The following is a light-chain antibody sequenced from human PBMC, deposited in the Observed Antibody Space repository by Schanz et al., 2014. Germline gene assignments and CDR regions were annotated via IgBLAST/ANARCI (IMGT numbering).Light chain of an antibody. CDR1: SSDIGNYDY. CDR3: CSDAGRITHMV. V-gene: IGLV2-8*01. Sequence: QSALTQPPSASGSPGQSVTISCTGTSSDIGNYDYVSWYQQHPGKAPKLIIYEVTNRPSGVPDRFSGSKSGITASLTFSGLQAEDEADYYCCSDAGRITHMVFGGGTKLTV. CDR2: EVT. J-gene: IGLJ3*02.